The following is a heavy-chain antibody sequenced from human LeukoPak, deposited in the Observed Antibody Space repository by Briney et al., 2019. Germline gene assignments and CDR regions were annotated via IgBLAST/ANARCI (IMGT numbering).Heavy chain of an antibody. D-gene: IGHD1-26*01. CDR2: INHSGST. Sequence: SETLSLTCTVSGVSMRTYYWSWIRQPPGKGLEWIGEINHSGSTNYNPSLKSRVTISVDKSKNQFSLKLSSVTAADTAVYYCARKIGNSTPFNWFDPWGQGTLVTVSS. CDR3: ARKIGNSTPFNWFDP. V-gene: IGHV4-34*01. J-gene: IGHJ5*02. CDR1: GVSMRTYY.